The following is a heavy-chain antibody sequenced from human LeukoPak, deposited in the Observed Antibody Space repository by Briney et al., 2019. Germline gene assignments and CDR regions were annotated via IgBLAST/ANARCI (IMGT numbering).Heavy chain of an antibody. CDR1: GGSISTYY. CDR3: ARGYSSTWFKTWDF. Sequence: PSETLSLTCTVSGGSISTYYWNWIRQPPGKGLEWIGYIYYSGTTNYNPSLKSRVTISVDTSKNQFSLKLTPVTAADTAVYYCARGYSSTWFKTWDFWGQGNLVTVSS. V-gene: IGHV4-59*08. CDR2: IYYSGTT. J-gene: IGHJ4*02. D-gene: IGHD6-13*01.